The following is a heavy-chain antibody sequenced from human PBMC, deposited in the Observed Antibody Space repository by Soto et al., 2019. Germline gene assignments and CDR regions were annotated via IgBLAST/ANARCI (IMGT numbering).Heavy chain of an antibody. CDR3: ASVSGAATGRTLDC. J-gene: IGHJ4*02. D-gene: IGHD6-13*01. CDR2: IYYSGST. V-gene: IGHV4-59*01. Sequence: SETLSLTCTVSGGSISSYYWSWIRQPPGKGLEWIGYIYYSGSTNYNPSLKSRVTISVDTSKNQFSLKLSSVTAADTAVYYCASVSGAATGRTLDCWGQGTLVTVSS. CDR1: GGSISSYY.